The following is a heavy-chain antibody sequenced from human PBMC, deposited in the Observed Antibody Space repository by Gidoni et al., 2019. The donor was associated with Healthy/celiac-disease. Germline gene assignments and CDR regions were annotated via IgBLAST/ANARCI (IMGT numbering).Heavy chain of an antibody. Sequence: QLQLQESGPGLVKPSETLSLTCTVSGGSIRSRSYYWGWIRQPPGKGLEWIGSIYYSGSTYYNPSLKSRVTISVDTSKNQFSLKLSSVTAADTAVYYCARHRRDYYDSSGYYHFDYWGQGTLVTVSS. CDR1: GGSIRSRSYY. J-gene: IGHJ4*02. CDR3: ARHRRDYYDSSGYYHFDY. CDR2: IYYSGST. V-gene: IGHV4-39*01. D-gene: IGHD3-22*01.